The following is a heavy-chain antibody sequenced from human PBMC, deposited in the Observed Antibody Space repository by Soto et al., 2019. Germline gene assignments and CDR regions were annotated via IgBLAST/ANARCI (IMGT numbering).Heavy chain of an antibody. CDR1: GYTFTSYD. CDR2: MNPNSGNT. J-gene: IGHJ6*02. CDR3: ARGKDGYNYAYYYGMDV. Sequence: QVQLVQSGAEVKKPGASVKVSCKASGYTFTSYDINWLRQATGQGLEWMGWMNPNSGNTGYAQKFQGRVTMTRNTSISTAYMELSSLRSEDTAVYYCARGKDGYNYAYYYGMDVWGQGTTVTVSS. V-gene: IGHV1-8*01. D-gene: IGHD5-12*01.